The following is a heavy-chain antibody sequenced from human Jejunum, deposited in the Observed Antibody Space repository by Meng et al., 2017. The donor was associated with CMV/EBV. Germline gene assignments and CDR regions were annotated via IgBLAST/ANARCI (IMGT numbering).Heavy chain of an antibody. CDR1: GFPLNCYG. D-gene: IGHD3-22*01. Sequence: SGFPLNCYGIHWVRQFPGKVLESVAVLCYDGSRKYFADSVQGRFSISRDDSKNTVYLQMNSLRAEDTAVYYCARDNDGSSHYSQFDYWGQGTLVTVSS. CDR2: LCYDGSRK. V-gene: IGHV3-33*01. J-gene: IGHJ4*02. CDR3: ARDNDGSSHYSQFDY.